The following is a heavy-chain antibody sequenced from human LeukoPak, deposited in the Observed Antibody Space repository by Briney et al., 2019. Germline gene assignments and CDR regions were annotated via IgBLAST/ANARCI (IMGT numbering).Heavy chain of an antibody. CDR1: GFTFSSYW. J-gene: IGHJ6*03. Sequence: PGGSLRLSCAASGFTFSSYWMYWVRQAPGKGLVWVSRINTFGISTSYADSVKGRFTISRDNAKNTLYLLMNSLRAEDTAVYYCARRYFDDSYYHYYYMDVWGKGTTVTISS. CDR2: INTFGIST. D-gene: IGHD3-9*01. V-gene: IGHV3-74*01. CDR3: ARRYFDDSYYHYYYMDV.